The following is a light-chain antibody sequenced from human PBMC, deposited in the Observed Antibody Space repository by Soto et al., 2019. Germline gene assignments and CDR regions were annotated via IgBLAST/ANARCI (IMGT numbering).Light chain of an antibody. CDR3: SSYAGSNNYV. Sequence: QSALAQPASVSGSPGQSITISCTGTSSDVGGYDYVSWYQHHPGKAPKLTIYEVSNRPSGVPDRFSGSKSGNTASLTVSGLQAEDEADYYCSSYAGSNNYVFGTGTKVTVL. V-gene: IGLV2-8*01. J-gene: IGLJ1*01. CDR1: SSDVGGYDY. CDR2: EVS.